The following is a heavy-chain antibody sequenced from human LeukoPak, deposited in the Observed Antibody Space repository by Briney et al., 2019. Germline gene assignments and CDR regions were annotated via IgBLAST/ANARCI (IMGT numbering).Heavy chain of an antibody. CDR2: IKHDGSEA. CDR1: GFTFNRYW. V-gene: IGHV3-7*01. J-gene: IGHJ4*02. D-gene: IGHD3-10*01. CDR3: TRDALFGSGRTHLDF. Sequence: RTGGSLRLSCAASGFTFNRYWMSWVRQAPGKGLEWVANIKHDGSEAHYVDSVKGRFTISRDNAKNSLSLQMNSLNVDDTGVYFCTRDALFGSGRTHLDFWSQGTLVSVSS.